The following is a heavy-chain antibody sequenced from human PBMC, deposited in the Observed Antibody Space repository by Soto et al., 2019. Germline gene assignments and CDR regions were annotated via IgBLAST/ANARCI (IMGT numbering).Heavy chain of an antibody. D-gene: IGHD6-25*01. CDR2: ISPSSSDI. V-gene: IGHV3-48*01. CDR3: ARAAYSSGPDY. Sequence: GGSLRLSCAASGFAFSSYSMNWVRQAPGKGLEWVSYISPSSSDIYYADSVMGRLTISRDNAKNSLFLQMNSLRAEDTAIYYCARAAYSSGPDYWGRGTLVTVSS. J-gene: IGHJ4*02. CDR1: GFAFSSYS.